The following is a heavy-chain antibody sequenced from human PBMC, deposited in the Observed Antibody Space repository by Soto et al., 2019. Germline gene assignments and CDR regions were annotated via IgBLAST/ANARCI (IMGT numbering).Heavy chain of an antibody. CDR3: ARSVEWLASFDY. J-gene: IGHJ4*02. CDR2: MNPNSGNT. Sequence: QVQLVQSGAEVKKPGASVKVSCKASGYTFTSYDINWVRQATGQGLEWMGWMNPNSGNTGNAQKFQGRITMTRNTSMSTAYMELSSLRSEDTAVYYCARSVEWLASFDYWGQATLVTVSS. CDR1: GYTFTSYD. D-gene: IGHD6-19*01. V-gene: IGHV1-8*01.